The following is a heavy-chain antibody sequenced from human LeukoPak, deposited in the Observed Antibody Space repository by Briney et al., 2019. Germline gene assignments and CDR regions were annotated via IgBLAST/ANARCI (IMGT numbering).Heavy chain of an antibody. CDR1: GYSFTTYW. CDR3: ARRNSRYFDSLDY. Sequence: GESLKISCKGSGYSFTTYWIGWVRQMPGKGLEWMGIIYPGDSDTRYSPSFQGQVTISADKSISTAYLQWSSLRASDTAMYYCARRNSRYFDSLDYWGQGTLVTVSS. D-gene: IGHD3-9*01. V-gene: IGHV5-51*01. CDR2: IYPGDSDT. J-gene: IGHJ4*02.